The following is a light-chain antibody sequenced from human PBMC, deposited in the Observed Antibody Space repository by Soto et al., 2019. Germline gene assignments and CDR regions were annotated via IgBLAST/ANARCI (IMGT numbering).Light chain of an antibody. J-gene: IGKJ1*01. CDR3: QQSFSTPRT. CDR1: QTISNF. Sequence: DIQMTQSPSSLSASVGDKVTIICRASQTISNFLNWYQQKPGKAPKLLIYAASGLQSGVPSRFSASGSGTDFTLTIASLQPEAFATYFCQQSFSTPRTFGQGTRV. V-gene: IGKV1-39*01. CDR2: AAS.